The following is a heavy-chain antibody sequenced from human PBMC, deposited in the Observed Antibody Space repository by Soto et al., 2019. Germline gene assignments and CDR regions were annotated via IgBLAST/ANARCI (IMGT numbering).Heavy chain of an antibody. CDR1: GYSIRNGYY. CDR3: ARVGPYCGGDCYSPPP. CDR2: IYHSGST. D-gene: IGHD2-21*02. V-gene: IGHV4-38-2*01. J-gene: IGHJ5*02. Sequence: SETLSLTCAVSGYSIRNGYYWGWIRQPPGKGLEWIGTIYHSGSTYYNPSLKSRVTISVDASENHFSLKLSSVTAADTAVYYCARVGPYCGGDCYSPPPWGQGTLVTVSS.